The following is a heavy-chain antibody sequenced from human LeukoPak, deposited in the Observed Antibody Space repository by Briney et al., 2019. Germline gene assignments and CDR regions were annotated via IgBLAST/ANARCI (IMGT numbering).Heavy chain of an antibody. V-gene: IGHV3-21*04. CDR2: ITSSSTYI. D-gene: IGHD5-18*01. CDR1: GFTFSGYS. J-gene: IGHJ4*02. CDR3: AKGLYIYAYYFDY. Sequence: PGGSLRLSCAASGFTFSGYSMNWVRQAPGKGLEWVSSITSSSTYIYYADSVKGRFTISRDNAKNSLYLQMNSLRAEDTAVYYCAKGLYIYAYYFDYWGQGTLVTVS.